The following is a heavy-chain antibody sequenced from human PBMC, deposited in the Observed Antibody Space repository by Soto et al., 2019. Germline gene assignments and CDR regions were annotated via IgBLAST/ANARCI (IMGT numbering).Heavy chain of an antibody. D-gene: IGHD3-3*01. Sequence: QVQLVQSGAEVKKPGSSVKVSCKASGGTFSSYAISWVRQAPGQGLEWMGGIIPIFGTANYAQKFQGRVTITADESTSTAYMELSSLRSEDTAVYYYARTAYDFWSGYYHYYYYYGMDVWGQGTTVTVSS. J-gene: IGHJ6*02. V-gene: IGHV1-69*01. CDR2: IIPIFGTA. CDR3: ARTAYDFWSGYYHYYYYYGMDV. CDR1: GGTFSSYA.